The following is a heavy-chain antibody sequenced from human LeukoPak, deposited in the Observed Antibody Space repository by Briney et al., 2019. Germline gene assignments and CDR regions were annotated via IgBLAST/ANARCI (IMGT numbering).Heavy chain of an antibody. V-gene: IGHV1-8*01. CDR2: MNPNSGNT. Sequence: ASVKVSCKASGYTFTSYDISWVRQATGQGLEWMGWMNPNSGNTGYAQKFQGRVTMTRNTSISTAYMELSSLRSEDTAVYYCARAPDSSGYYSFDYWGQGTLVTVSS. J-gene: IGHJ4*02. D-gene: IGHD3-22*01. CDR3: ARAPDSSGYYSFDY. CDR1: GYTFTSYD.